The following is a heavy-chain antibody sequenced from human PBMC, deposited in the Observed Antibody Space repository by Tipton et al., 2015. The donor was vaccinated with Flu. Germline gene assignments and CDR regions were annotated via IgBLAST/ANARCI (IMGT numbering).Heavy chain of an antibody. CDR3: ACRGSCYH. V-gene: IGHV4-4*07. Sequence: TLSLTCTVSGGSMSSFYWSWIRQPAGKGLEWIGRMYTSGTAKYHPSFKSRVTMSVDTSKNQFSLKLSSVTAADTAFYYCACRGSCYHWGQGTLVTVSS. CDR2: MYTSGTA. CDR1: GGSMSSFY. J-gene: IGHJ4*02. D-gene: IGHD1-26*01.